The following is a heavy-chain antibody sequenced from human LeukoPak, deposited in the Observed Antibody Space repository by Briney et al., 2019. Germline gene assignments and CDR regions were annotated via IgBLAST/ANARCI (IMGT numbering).Heavy chain of an antibody. CDR1: GGTFSSYT. CDR2: IIPILGIA. Sequence: ASVKVSCKASGGTFSSYTISWVRQAPGQGLEWMGRIIPILGIANYAQKFQGRVTITADKSTSTAYMELSSLRSEDTAVYYCATDCSSTSCYIDHDAFDIWGQGTMVTVSP. CDR3: ATDCSSTSCYIDHDAFDI. V-gene: IGHV1-69*02. J-gene: IGHJ3*02. D-gene: IGHD2-2*02.